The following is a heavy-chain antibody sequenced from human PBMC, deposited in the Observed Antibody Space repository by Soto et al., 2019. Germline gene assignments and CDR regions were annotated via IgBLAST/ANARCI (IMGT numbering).Heavy chain of an antibody. CDR1: GASITGSSY. CDR2: FSLSGTT. J-gene: IGHJ4*02. D-gene: IGHD2-8*02. Sequence: SETLSLTCTVSGASITGSSYWSWIRQPAGXGLEWIGRFSLSGTTSYNPSLRSRVTMSADVSKNQFSLRLTSVTAADTALYYCARGMTPPGAPAWYYFDSWGQGTLVTVSS. CDR3: ARGMTPPGAPAWYYFDS. V-gene: IGHV4-4*07.